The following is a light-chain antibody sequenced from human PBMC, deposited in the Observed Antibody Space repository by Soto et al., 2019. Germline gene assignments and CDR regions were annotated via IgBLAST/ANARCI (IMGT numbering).Light chain of an antibody. CDR3: SSYTSSTTYV. CDR1: TSDVGEYNY. J-gene: IGLJ1*01. CDR2: EVS. Sequence: QSALTQPASVSGSPGQSITISCTGTTSDVGEYNYVSWYQQVPGKARKVIIYEVSSRPAGVSTRFSGSKSGNTASLTISGLQAEDEADYYCSSYTSSTTYVFGTGTKVTVL. V-gene: IGLV2-14*01.